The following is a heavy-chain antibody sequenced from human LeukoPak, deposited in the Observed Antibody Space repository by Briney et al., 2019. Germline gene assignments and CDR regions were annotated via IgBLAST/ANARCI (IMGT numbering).Heavy chain of an antibody. D-gene: IGHD2-2*01. J-gene: IGHJ4*02. Sequence: GGSLRLSCAASGFTFDDYAMHWVRQAPGKGLEWVSGISWNSGSIGYADSVKGRFTISRDNAKNSLYLQMNSLRAEDTALYYCAKDPNPTVVPAAGFDYWGQGTLVTVSS. CDR2: ISWNSGSI. CDR3: AKDPNPTVVPAAGFDY. CDR1: GFTFDDYA. V-gene: IGHV3-9*01.